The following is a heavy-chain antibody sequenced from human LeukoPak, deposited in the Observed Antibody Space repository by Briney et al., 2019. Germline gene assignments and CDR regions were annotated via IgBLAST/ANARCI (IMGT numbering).Heavy chain of an antibody. V-gene: IGHV3-30*04. D-gene: IGHD5-18*01. J-gene: IGHJ5*02. CDR3: AKMKPIQLWKNWFDP. CDR2: ISYDGSNE. Sequence: GGSLRLSCAASGFTFSSYVMHWVRQAPGKGLEWVAIISYDGSNEYYADSVKGRFTISRDNSKNTLYLQMNSLRAEDTAVYYCAKMKPIQLWKNWFDPWGQGTLVTVSS. CDR1: GFTFSSYV.